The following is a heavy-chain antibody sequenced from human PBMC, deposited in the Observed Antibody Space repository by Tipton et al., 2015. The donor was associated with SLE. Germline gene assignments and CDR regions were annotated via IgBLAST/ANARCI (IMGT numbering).Heavy chain of an antibody. J-gene: IGHJ4*02. D-gene: IGHD6-19*01. CDR1: GFTFSNYG. CDR3: ARDGLVAGLDY. CDR2: INWNGGST. V-gene: IGHV3-20*04. Sequence: SLRLSCAASGFTFSNYGMYWVRQAPGKGLEWVSGINWNGGSTGYADSVKGRFTISRDNAKNSLYLQMNSLRAEDTALYYCARDGLVAGLDYWGQGTLVTVSS.